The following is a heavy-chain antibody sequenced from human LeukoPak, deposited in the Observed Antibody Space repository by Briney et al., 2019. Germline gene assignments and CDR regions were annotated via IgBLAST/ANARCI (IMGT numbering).Heavy chain of an antibody. V-gene: IGHV1-2*02. CDR2: INPNSGGT. CDR1: GYTFTGYY. CDR3: ARLGGSYSGDFDY. D-gene: IGHD1-26*01. Sequence: GASVKVSCKAPGYTFTGYYMHWVRQAPGQGLEWMGWINPNSGGTNYAQKFQGRVTMTRDTSISTAYMELSRLRSDDTAVYYCARLGGSYSGDFDYWGQGTLVTVSS. J-gene: IGHJ4*02.